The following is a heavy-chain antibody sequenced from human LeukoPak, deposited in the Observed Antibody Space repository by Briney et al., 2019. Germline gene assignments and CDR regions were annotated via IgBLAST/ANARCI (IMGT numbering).Heavy chain of an antibody. Sequence: SETLSLTCTVSGPSISSYYWSWIRQPPGKRLEWIGSIYYSGSTYYNPSLKSRVTISVDTSKNQFSLKLSSVTAADTAVYYCAMPSSIAAAGGGYWGQGTLVTVSS. V-gene: IGHV4-59*05. D-gene: IGHD6-13*01. CDR2: IYYSGST. CDR1: GPSISSYY. CDR3: AMPSSIAAAGGGY. J-gene: IGHJ4*02.